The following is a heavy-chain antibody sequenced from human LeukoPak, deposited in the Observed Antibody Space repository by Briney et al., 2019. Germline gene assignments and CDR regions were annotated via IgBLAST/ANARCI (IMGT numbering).Heavy chain of an antibody. J-gene: IGHJ4*02. D-gene: IGHD3-22*01. CDR2: IYSGGST. CDR3: ASNRLSGYDPSSFDY. Sequence: GGSLRLSCTSSGFTVSSTYISWVRQAPGKGLEWVSVIYSGGSTDYADSVKDRFTISRDNSKNTLYLQMNSLRAEDTAVYYCASNRLSGYDPSSFDYWGQGTLVTVSS. V-gene: IGHV3-53*05. CDR1: GFTVSSTY.